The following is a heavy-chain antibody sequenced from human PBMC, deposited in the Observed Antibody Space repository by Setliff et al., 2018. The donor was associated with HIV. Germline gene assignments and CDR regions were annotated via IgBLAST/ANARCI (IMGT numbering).Heavy chain of an antibody. CDR1: GFTFSNAW. CDR3: TTDRFV. J-gene: IGHJ4*02. CDR2: IRNKKNGGTT. Sequence: GGSLRLSCAAAGFTFSNAWMTWVRQAPGKGLEWVARIRNKKNGGTTYYAAPVEGRFTISRDDSKNTLYLEMNNLKTEDTAVYYCTTDRFVWSQGTLVTVSS. V-gene: IGHV3-15*01. D-gene: IGHD3-16*01.